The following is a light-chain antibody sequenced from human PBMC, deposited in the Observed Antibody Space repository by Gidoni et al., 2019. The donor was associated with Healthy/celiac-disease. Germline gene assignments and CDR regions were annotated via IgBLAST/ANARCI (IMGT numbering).Light chain of an antibody. CDR1: QSLLHSNGYNY. Sequence: DIVMTQSPLSLPVTPGEPASISCRSSQSLLHSNGYNYLDWYLQKPGQSPQLLIYLGSNRASGVPDRFSGSGSGTDFTLKISRVEAEDVGVYYCMQALQGTFGGXTKVEIK. CDR2: LGS. J-gene: IGKJ4*01. V-gene: IGKV2-28*01. CDR3: MQALQGT.